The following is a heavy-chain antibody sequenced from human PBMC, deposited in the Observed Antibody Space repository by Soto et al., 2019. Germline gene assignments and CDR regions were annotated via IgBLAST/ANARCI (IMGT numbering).Heavy chain of an antibody. CDR3: ARETHGSYGYPGY. V-gene: IGHV4-31*03. CDR2: IYYSGST. J-gene: IGHJ4*02. D-gene: IGHD5-18*01. Sequence: PSETLSLTCTVSGGSISSGGYYWSWIRQHPGKGLEWIGYIYYSGSTYYNPSLKSRVTISVDTSKNQFSLKLSSVTAADTAVYYCARETHGSYGYPGYWGQGTLVTVSS. CDR1: GGSISSGGYY.